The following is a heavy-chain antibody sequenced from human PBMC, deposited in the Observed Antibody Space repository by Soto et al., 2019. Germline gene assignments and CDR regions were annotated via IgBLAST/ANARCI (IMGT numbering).Heavy chain of an antibody. V-gene: IGHV1-8*01. CDR2: MNRNSGNT. CDR1: GYTFTSYD. J-gene: IGHJ6*02. D-gene: IGHD6-19*01. CDR3: ARGPSSSDWRYYHYYGMDV. Sequence: QVQLVQSGAEVKKPGASVKVSCKASGYTFTSYDINWVRQATGQGLEWMGWMNRNSGNTGYAQKFQGRVTMTRNTSIITAYMELSSLRSEDTAVYYCARGPSSSDWRYYHYYGMDVWGQGTTVSVSS.